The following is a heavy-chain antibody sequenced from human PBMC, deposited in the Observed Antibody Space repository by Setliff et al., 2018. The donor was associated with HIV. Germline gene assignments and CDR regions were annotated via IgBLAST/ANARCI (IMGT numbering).Heavy chain of an antibody. CDR2: IYTNGYT. CDR3: ARAPPGIQNDAFDV. J-gene: IGHJ3*01. Sequence: PSETLSLTCSVSGGSISSGSYYWTWLRQPAGKGPEWIGHIYTNGYTNYNPSLKSRVTISVDTSKNQFSLRLTSVTAADTAVYYCARAPPGIQNDAFDVWGQGTMVTVS. CDR1: GGSISSGSYY. V-gene: IGHV4-61*09.